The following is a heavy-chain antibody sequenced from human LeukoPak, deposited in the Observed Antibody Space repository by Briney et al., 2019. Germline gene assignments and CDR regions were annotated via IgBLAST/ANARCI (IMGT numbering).Heavy chain of an antibody. J-gene: IGHJ6*03. CDR1: GYSFTSYW. CDR2: IYPGDSDT. V-gene: IGHV5-51*01. CDR3: ARHGRPRFSSIAAAWDYYYMDV. Sequence: GESLKISCKGSGYSFTSYWIGWVRQMPGKGLEWMGIIYPGDSDTRYSPSFQGQVTISVDKSISTAYLQWSSLKASDTAMYYCARHGRPRFSSIAAAWDYYYMDVWGKGTTVTVSS. D-gene: IGHD6-13*01.